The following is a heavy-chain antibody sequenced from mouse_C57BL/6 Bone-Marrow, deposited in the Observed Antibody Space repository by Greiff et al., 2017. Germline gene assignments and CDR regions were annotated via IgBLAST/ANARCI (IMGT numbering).Heavy chain of an antibody. V-gene: IGHV5-12*01. CDR1: GFTFSDYY. Sequence: EVHLVESGGGLVQPGGSLKLSCAASGFTFSDYYMYWVRQTPEKRLEWVAYISNGGGSTYYPDTVKGRFTISRDNAKNTLYLQMSRLKSEDTAMYYCASNYGSSYGLAYWGQGTLVTVSA. CDR3: ASNYGSSYGLAY. J-gene: IGHJ3*01. CDR2: ISNGGGST. D-gene: IGHD1-1*01.